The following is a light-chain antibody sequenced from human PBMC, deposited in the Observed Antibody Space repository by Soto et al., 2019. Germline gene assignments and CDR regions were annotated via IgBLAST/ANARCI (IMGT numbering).Light chain of an antibody. CDR2: DAT. CDR1: QTISTS. V-gene: IGKV1-5*01. Sequence: DIQMTQSPSTLSASVGDRVTITCRASQTISTSLAWYQQQPGKAPSLLIYDATSLHSGVPSRFSGSGSGTEFILTTTSLQPDDSATYYCQQYDDYPFIFGPGTKLEIK. CDR3: QQYDDYPFI. J-gene: IGKJ2*01.